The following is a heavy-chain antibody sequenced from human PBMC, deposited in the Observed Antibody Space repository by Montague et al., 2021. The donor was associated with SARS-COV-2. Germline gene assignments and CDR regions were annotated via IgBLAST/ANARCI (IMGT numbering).Heavy chain of an antibody. Sequence: SETLSLTCTVSGASVGSSDWGWIRQSPGKGLEWIGYFYSVGSTDYNPYLKSRATISRDTSKNQFSLKVRSVTAADTAVYYCARATMTADAFDIWGQGTMVTVSS. D-gene: IGHD1-14*01. V-gene: IGHV4-59*02. CDR1: GASVGSSD. CDR3: ARATMTADAFDI. CDR2: FYSVGST. J-gene: IGHJ3*02.